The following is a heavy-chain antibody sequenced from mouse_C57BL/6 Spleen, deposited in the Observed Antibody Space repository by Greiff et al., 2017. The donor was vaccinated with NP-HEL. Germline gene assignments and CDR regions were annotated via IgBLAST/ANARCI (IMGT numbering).Heavy chain of an antibody. Sequence: EVKLMESGGGLVKPGGSLKLSCAASGFTFSSYAMSWVRQTPEKRLEWVATISDGGSYTYYPDNVKGRFTISRDNAKNNLYLQMSHLNSEDTAMYYCARDAHYDYDWDYFDYWGQGTTLTVSS. CDR1: GFTFSSYA. CDR2: ISDGGSYT. V-gene: IGHV5-4*01. CDR3: ARDAHYDYDWDYFDY. D-gene: IGHD2-4*01. J-gene: IGHJ2*01.